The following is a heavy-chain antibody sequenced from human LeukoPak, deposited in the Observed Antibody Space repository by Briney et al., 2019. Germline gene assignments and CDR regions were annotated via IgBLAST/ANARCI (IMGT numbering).Heavy chain of an antibody. CDR3: AGAGVTGPLFQH. J-gene: IGHJ1*01. V-gene: IGHV4-59*12. D-gene: IGHD1-1*01. CDR2: IYYSGST. Sequence: SETLSLTCTVSGGSISSYYWSWIRQPPGKGLEWIGYIYYSGSTNYNPSLKSRVTISVDTSENQFSLKVNSVTAADTAVYFCAGAGVTGPLFQHWGQGTLVTVSS. CDR1: GGSISSYY.